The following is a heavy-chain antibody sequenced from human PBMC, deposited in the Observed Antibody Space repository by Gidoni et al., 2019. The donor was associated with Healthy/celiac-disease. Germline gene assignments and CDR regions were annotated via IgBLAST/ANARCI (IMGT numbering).Heavy chain of an antibody. D-gene: IGHD2-2*01. J-gene: IGHJ6*03. CDR1: GFTFSSHA. Sequence: EVQLLESGGGLVQPGGSLRLSCAASGFTFSSHAMSWVRQAPGKGLEWVSAISGSGGSTYYADSVKGRFTISRDNSKNTLYLQMNSLRAEDTAVYYCAKQGYCSSTSCYFHYYYYYMDVWGKGTTVTVSS. CDR3: AKQGYCSSTSCYFHYYYYYMDV. CDR2: ISGSGGST. V-gene: IGHV3-23*01.